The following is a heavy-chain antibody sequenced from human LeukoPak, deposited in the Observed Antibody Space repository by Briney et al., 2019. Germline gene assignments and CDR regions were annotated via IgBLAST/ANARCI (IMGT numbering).Heavy chain of an antibody. CDR2: IYTSGST. CDR3: ARLTGPWFDP. CDR1: GGSISSGSYY. J-gene: IGHJ5*02. Sequence: PSQTLSLTCTVSGGSISSGSYYWSWIRQPAGKGLEWIGRIYTSGSTNYHPSLKSRVTISVDTSKNQFSLKLSSVTAADTAVYYCARLTGPWFDPWGQGTLVTVSS. V-gene: IGHV4-61*02. D-gene: IGHD3-10*01.